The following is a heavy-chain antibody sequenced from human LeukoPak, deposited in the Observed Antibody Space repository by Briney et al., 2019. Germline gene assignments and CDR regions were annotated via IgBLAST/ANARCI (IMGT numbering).Heavy chain of an antibody. D-gene: IGHD1-26*01. CDR2: ISTYNGNT. Sequence: ASETVSCKASAYTFTTYGISWARQAPGQGLEWVGWISTYNGNTNYAQKLQGRVTMTTDTPTSTTYMELRSLRSDDTAVYYCGRRGGSYFVHDYWGQGTLVTVS. CDR1: AYTFTTYG. CDR3: GRRGGSYFVHDY. J-gene: IGHJ4*02. V-gene: IGHV1-18*01.